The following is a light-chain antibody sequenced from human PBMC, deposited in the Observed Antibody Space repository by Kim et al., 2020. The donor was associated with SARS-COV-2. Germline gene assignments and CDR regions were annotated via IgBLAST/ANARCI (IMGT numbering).Light chain of an antibody. V-gene: IGLV3-19*01. CDR3: NFRFRNADPFV. CDR1: SLRRFY. Sequence: SSELTQDPAVSVTLCQTVRLTCQGDSLRRFYASRYQQKPLQAPILFFYIYYTRPSAIPDRFSGSTSVIKSSLTTPGAQAEFEVDFYCNFRFRNADPFVFG. J-gene: IGLJ1*01. CDR2: IYY.